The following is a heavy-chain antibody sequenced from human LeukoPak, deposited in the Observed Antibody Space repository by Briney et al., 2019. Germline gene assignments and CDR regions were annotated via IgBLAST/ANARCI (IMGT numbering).Heavy chain of an antibody. CDR2: IIPILGIA. D-gene: IGHD3-22*01. J-gene: IGHJ3*02. V-gene: IGHV1-69*04. CDR3: ARDATYYYDSSGYFLNDAFDI. CDR1: GGTFSSYA. Sequence: SVKVSCKASGGTFSSYAISWVRQAPGQGLEWMGRIIPILGIANYAQKFQGRVTITTDKSTSTAYMELSSLRSEDTAVYYCARDATYYYDSSGYFLNDAFDIWGQGTMVTVSS.